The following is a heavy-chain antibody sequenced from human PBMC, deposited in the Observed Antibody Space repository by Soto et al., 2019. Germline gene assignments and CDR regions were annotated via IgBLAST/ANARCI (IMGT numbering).Heavy chain of an antibody. J-gene: IGHJ2*01. CDR2: ISYDGSNK. V-gene: IGHV3-30-3*01. CDR3: ARDRGGRWRRNNTGGSFDL. D-gene: IGHD1-1*01. CDR1: GFTFSSYA. Sequence: QVQLVESGGGVVQPGRSLRLSCAASGFTFSSYAMHWVRQAPGKGLEWVAVISYDGSNKYYADSVKGRFTISRDNSKNTLYLQMNSLRAEDTAVYYCARDRGGRWRRNNTGGSFDLWGRGTLVTVSS.